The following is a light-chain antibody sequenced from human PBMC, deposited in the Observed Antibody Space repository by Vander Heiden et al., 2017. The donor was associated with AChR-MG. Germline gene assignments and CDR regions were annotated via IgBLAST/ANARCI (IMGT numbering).Light chain of an antibody. V-gene: IGLV1-51*01. CDR2: DDN. Sequence: QSVLTQPPSVSAAPGQKVTISCSGSSSNIGDNYVSWYQQRPGTAPKLLIYDDNKRPSGIPDRFSGSKSGTSATLGITVLQTGDEADYYCGTWDSSLSAVIFGGGTKLTVL. J-gene: IGLJ2*01. CDR1: SSNIGDNY. CDR3: GTWDSSLSAVI.